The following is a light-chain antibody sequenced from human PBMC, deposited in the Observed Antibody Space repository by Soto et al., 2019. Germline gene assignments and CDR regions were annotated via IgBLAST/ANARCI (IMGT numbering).Light chain of an antibody. Sequence: EIVLTQSPGTLSLSPGERATLSCRASQSVSNNYLTWYQQKPGQAPRLLIYGASSRATGIPDRFSGYGSGTDFTLTISRLETADFAVYYCLQYGSSPRTFGQGTKVDIK. CDR1: QSVSNNY. V-gene: IGKV3-20*01. CDR3: LQYGSSPRT. CDR2: GAS. J-gene: IGKJ1*01.